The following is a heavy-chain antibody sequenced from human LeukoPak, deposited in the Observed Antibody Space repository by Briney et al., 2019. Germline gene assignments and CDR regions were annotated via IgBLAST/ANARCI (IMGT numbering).Heavy chain of an antibody. J-gene: IGHJ4*02. CDR3: ARQLFGQSSHFDY. Sequence: GESLKISCEASGYRFTMYWIGWVRQMPGKGLEWMGIIYPGDSDTRYSPSFQGQVTISADKSISTAYLQWSSLKASDTAMYYCARQLFGQSSHFDYWGQGTLVTVSS. V-gene: IGHV5-51*01. CDR2: IYPGDSDT. CDR1: GYRFTMYW. D-gene: IGHD3-10*01.